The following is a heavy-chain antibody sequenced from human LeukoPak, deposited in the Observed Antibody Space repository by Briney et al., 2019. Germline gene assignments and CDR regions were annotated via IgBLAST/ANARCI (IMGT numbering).Heavy chain of an antibody. Sequence: GGSLRLSCAASGFIFSSYAMSWVRQAPGKGLEWVSAISGSGGSTYYADSVKGRFTISRDNSKNTLYLQMNSLRAEDTAVYYCAILPLEMATISPIDYWGQGTLVTVSS. CDR2: ISGSGGST. CDR3: AILPLEMATISPIDY. J-gene: IGHJ4*02. D-gene: IGHD5-24*01. CDR1: GFIFSSYA. V-gene: IGHV3-23*01.